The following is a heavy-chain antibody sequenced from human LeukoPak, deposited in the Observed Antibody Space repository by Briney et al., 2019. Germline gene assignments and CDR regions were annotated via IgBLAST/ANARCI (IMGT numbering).Heavy chain of an antibody. D-gene: IGHD2-8*02. J-gene: IGHJ4*02. CDR2: ISGDGSST. CDR1: GFTLSSYW. Sequence: GGSLRLSCAASGFTLSSYWMHWVRQAPGKGLVWVSRISGDGSSTTYADSVKGRFTISRDNAKNTLHLQMNSLRAEDTAVYFCARDQLYCTGGTCYFEYWGQGTLVTVSS. V-gene: IGHV3-74*01. CDR3: ARDQLYCTGGTCYFEY.